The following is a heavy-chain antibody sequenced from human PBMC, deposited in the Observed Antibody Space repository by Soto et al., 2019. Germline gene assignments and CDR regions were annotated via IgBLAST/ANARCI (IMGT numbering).Heavy chain of an antibody. CDR2: ISSSSSYI. CDR3: AREGVATFTILDY. J-gene: IGHJ4*02. CDR1: GFTFSSYS. D-gene: IGHD5-12*01. Sequence: EVQLVESGGGLVKPGGSLRLSCAASGFTFSSYSMNWVRQAPGKGLEWVSSISSSSSYIYYADSVKGRFTISRDNAKNSLYLQMNSLIAEDTAVYYCAREGVATFTILDYWGQGTLVTVSS. V-gene: IGHV3-21*01.